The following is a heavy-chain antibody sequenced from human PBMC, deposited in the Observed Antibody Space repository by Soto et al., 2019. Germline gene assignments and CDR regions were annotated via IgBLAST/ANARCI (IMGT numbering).Heavy chain of an antibody. J-gene: IGHJ5*02. Sequence: ASVKVSCKASGYTFTGYYMHWVRQAPGQGLEWMGWINPNSGGTNYAQKFQGWVTMTRDTSISTAYMELSRLRSDDTAVYYCARSITMVRGVNYNWFDPWGQGTLVTVSS. CDR1: GYTFTGYY. CDR3: ARSITMVRGVNYNWFDP. V-gene: IGHV1-2*04. CDR2: INPNSGGT. D-gene: IGHD3-10*01.